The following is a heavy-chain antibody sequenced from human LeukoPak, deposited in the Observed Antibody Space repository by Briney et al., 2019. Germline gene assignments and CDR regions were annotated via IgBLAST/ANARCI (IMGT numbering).Heavy chain of an antibody. V-gene: IGHV3-9*01. CDR2: ISWNSGSM. CDR3: AKARNYDILTGFDY. CDR1: GFSFDDYA. D-gene: IGHD3-9*01. Sequence: GGSLRLSCAASGFSFDDYAMHWVRQAPGKGLEWVAGISWNSGSMDYVDSVKGRFTISRDNAKNSLYLQMNSLRAEDTALYYCAKARNYDILTGFDYWGQGTLVTVSS. J-gene: IGHJ4*02.